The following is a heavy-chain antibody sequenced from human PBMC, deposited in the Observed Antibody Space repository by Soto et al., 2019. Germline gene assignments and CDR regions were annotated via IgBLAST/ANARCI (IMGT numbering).Heavy chain of an antibody. Sequence: ASVKVSCKASGYTYTGFYMHWVRQAPGQGLAWMGWINSNSGGTNYAQKVQGRVTITRDTSNSSAYMVLIRLRSDDTAADDWRRAHPHVVPAAILYYYYDMDVWGKGTRVTVSS. V-gene: IGHV1-2*02. J-gene: IGHJ6*04. CDR1: GYTYTGFY. CDR3: RRAHPHVVPAAILYYYYDMDV. D-gene: IGHD2-2*01. CDR2: INSNSGGT.